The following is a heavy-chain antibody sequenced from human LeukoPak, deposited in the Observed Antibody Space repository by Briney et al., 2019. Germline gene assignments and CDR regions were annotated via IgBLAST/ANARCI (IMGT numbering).Heavy chain of an antibody. V-gene: IGHV1-18*04. CDR1: GYTFTSYY. Sequence: GASVKVSCKASGYTFTSYYMHWVRQAPGQGLEWMGWISAYNGNTNYAQKLQGRVTMTTDTSTSTAYMELRSLRSDDTAVYYCARVGYNWNAEAYYFDYWGQGTLVTVSS. J-gene: IGHJ4*02. D-gene: IGHD1-20*01. CDR3: ARVGYNWNAEAYYFDY. CDR2: ISAYNGNT.